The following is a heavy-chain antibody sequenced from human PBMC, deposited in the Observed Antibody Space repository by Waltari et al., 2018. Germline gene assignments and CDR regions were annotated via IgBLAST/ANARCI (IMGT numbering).Heavy chain of an antibody. CDR2: SRGSGGGT. CDR3: AKDRRYISSWSTVFDI. D-gene: IGHD6-13*01. J-gene: IGHJ3*02. V-gene: IGHV3-23*01. CDR1: GFTISSYA. Sequence: EVQLLESGGGLVQPGGSLRLSCAASGFTISSYAMNWVRQAPGKGRGGGAGSRGSGGGTDDADAGKGRVTISRDNSKNTLYLQMNSLRAGDTAVYYCAKDRRYISSWSTVFDIWGQGTMVTVSS.